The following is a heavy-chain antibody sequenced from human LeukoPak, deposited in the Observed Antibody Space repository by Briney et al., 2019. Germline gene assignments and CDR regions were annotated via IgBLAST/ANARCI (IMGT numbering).Heavy chain of an antibody. CDR3: ARDSDYYYYMDV. V-gene: IGHV4-39*07. Sequence: SETLSLTCTVSGGSINSGSYYWVWIRQPQGKGLGGIASIYYTGSTYYNPSLKSRVTISVDTSKNQFSLKLSSVTAADTAVYYCARDSDYYYYMDVWGKGTTVTVSS. J-gene: IGHJ6*03. CDR2: IYYTGST. CDR1: GGSINSGSYY.